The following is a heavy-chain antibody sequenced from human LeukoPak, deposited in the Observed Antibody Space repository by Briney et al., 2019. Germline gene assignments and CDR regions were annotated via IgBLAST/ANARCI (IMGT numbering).Heavy chain of an antibody. D-gene: IGHD1-26*01. J-gene: IGHJ4*02. V-gene: IGHV1-2*02. CDR3: AREENPAKVGATMGY. CDR2: INPNSGGT. Sequence: ASVKVSCKASGYTVTGYYMHWVRQAPGQGLEWMGWINPNSGGTNYAQKFQGRVTMTRDTSISTAYMELSRLRSDDTAVYYCAREENPAKVGATMGYWGQGTLVTVSS. CDR1: GYTVTGYY.